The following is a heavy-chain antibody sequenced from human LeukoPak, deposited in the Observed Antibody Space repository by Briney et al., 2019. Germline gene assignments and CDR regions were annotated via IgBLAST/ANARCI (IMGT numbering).Heavy chain of an antibody. CDR3: GRYLNY. CDR2: ITTSGSKT. Sequence: GGSLRLSCAASGFTFSSHEMSWVRQAPGKGLEWISHITTSGSKTYYADSVKGRFTISRDNAKSSLYLQMNSLRAEDTAVYYCGRYLNYWGQGTLVTVSS. J-gene: IGHJ4*02. D-gene: IGHD3-10*01. V-gene: IGHV3-48*03. CDR1: GFTFSSHE.